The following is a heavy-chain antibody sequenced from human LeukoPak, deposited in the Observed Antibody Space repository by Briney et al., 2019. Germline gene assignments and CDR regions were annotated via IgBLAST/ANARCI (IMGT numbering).Heavy chain of an antibody. CDR2: IWYDGSNK. J-gene: IGHJ4*02. D-gene: IGHD3-16*01. CDR3: AKDVFASGGGGFDS. V-gene: IGHV3-33*06. CDR1: GFTFSSYD. Sequence: PGGSLRLSCAASGFTFSSYDMHWVRQAPGKGLEWVALIWYDGSNKNYADSVKGRFTISRDNSKNTLFLQMNSLRTEDTAVYYSAKDVFASGGGGFDSWGQGTLVTVSS.